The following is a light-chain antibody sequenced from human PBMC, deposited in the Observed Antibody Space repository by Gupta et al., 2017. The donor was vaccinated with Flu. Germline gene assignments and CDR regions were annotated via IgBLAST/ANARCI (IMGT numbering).Light chain of an antibody. J-gene: IGKJ5*01. CDR1: QSVSSN. CDR2: GAS. V-gene: IGKV3-15*01. CDR3: QQYNNWPSIT. Sequence: EIVLTQSPATLSVSPGERATLSCRASQSVSSNLAWYQQKTGQATRLLIYGASTRATGIPAWFSGSGSGTEFTLTISSLQSEDFAVYYCQQYNNWPSITFGQGTRLEIK.